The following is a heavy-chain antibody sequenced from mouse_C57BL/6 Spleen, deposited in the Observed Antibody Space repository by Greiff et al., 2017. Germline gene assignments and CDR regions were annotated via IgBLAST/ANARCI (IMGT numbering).Heavy chain of an antibody. Sequence: EVQLQQSGPELVKPGASVKISCKASGYSFPDYNMNWVKQSNGKSLEWIGVINPNYGTTSYNQKFKGKATLTVDHSSSTAYMQLNSLTSEDSAVFYCAREGTTVVGGDWYVDVWGTGTTVTVSS. V-gene: IGHV1-39*01. CDR3: AREGTTVVGGDWYVDV. CDR2: INPNYGTT. J-gene: IGHJ1*03. CDR1: GYSFPDYN. D-gene: IGHD1-1*01.